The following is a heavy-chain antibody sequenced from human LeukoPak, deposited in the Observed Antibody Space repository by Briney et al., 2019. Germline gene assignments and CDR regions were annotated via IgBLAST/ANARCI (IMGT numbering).Heavy chain of an antibody. CDR3: ARSSSGSAPNFDY. CDR1: GYTFTSYY. V-gene: IGHV1-46*01. J-gene: IGHJ4*02. D-gene: IGHD3-10*01. CDR2: INPSGGST. Sequence: ASVKVSCKASGYTFTSYYMHWVRQAPGQGLEWMGIINPSGGSTSYAQKFQGRVTMTRDTSISTAYMELSRLRPDDTAVYYCARSSSGSAPNFDYWGQGTLVTVSS.